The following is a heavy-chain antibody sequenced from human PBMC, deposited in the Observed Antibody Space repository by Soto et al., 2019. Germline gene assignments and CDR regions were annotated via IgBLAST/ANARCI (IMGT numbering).Heavy chain of an antibody. CDR1: GFTFSSYS. J-gene: IGHJ5*02. CDR3: ARALDYYDFWSGYSA. V-gene: IGHV3-48*01. Sequence: GGSLRLSCAASGFTFSSYSMNWVRQAPGKGLEWVSYISSSSSTIYYADSVKGRFTISRDNAKNSLYLQMNSLRAEDTAVYYCARALDYYDFWSGYSAWGQGTLVTVSS. CDR2: ISSSSSTI. D-gene: IGHD3-3*01.